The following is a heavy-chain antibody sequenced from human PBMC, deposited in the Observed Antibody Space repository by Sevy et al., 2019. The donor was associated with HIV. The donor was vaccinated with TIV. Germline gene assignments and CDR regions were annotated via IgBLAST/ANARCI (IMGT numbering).Heavy chain of an antibody. CDR3: ARWRGTRVTMMVVVTTGYFDY. CDR1: GGSFNNYD. J-gene: IGHJ4*02. Sequence: SETLSLTCGIYGGSFNNYDWSWNRQPPGKGLEGIGEVTHSGSTNYNPSLKSRLTMSFDTSKNQFSLKLTSVTAADTAVYYCARWRGTRVTMMVVVTTGYFDYWGQGTLVTVSS. V-gene: IGHV4-34*01. D-gene: IGHD3-22*01. CDR2: VTHSGST.